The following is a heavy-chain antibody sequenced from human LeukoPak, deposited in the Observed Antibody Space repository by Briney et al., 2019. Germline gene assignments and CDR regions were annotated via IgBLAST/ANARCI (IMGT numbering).Heavy chain of an antibody. CDR1: GFTFDDYA. J-gene: IGHJ4*02. CDR2: ISWNSGSI. CDR3: AKDTSGYDFRLFDY. D-gene: IGHD5-12*01. V-gene: IGHV3-9*01. Sequence: GGSLRLSCAASGFTFDDYAMHWVRQAPGKGLEWVSGISWNSGSIGYADSVKGRFTMSRDNAKNSLYLQMNSLRAEDTALYYCAKDTSGYDFRLFDYWGQGTLVTVSS.